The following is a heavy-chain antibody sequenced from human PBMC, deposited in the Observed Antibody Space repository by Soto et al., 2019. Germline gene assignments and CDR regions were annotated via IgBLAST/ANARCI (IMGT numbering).Heavy chain of an antibody. CDR3: ARTLYGDNVDY. J-gene: IGHJ4*02. V-gene: IGHV1-8*01. CDR2: MNPNSGNT. CDR1: GYTFTSYD. D-gene: IGHD4-17*01. Sequence: QVQLVQSGAEVKKPGASVKVSCKASGYTFTSYDINWVRQATGQGLEWMGWMNPNSGNTGYAQKFQCRVTMTRNTSTSTAYMELSSLRFEDAAVYFCARTLYGDNVDYWGQGTLVTVSS.